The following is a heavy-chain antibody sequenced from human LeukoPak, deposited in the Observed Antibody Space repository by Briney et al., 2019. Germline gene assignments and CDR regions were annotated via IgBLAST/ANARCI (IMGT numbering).Heavy chain of an antibody. CDR1: GFTFSSYW. CDR2: ISSSSSYI. Sequence: GGSLRLSCAASGFTFSSYWMSWVRQAPGKGLEWVSSISSSSSYIYYADSVKGRFTISRDNAKNSLYLQMNSLRAEDTAVYYCARDQSSFWSGYYHNYFDYWGQGTLVTVSS. J-gene: IGHJ4*02. CDR3: ARDQSSFWSGYYHNYFDY. V-gene: IGHV3-21*01. D-gene: IGHD3-3*01.